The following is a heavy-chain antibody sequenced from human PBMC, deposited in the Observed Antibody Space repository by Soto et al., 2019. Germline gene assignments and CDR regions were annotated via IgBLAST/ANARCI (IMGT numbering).Heavy chain of an antibody. V-gene: IGHV3-23*01. CDR3: AKGSIEYSASVDN. J-gene: IGHJ4*02. CDR1: GFSFSSYA. CDR2: ISARGGSS. Sequence: VQLQESGGGLVQPGGSLRLSCAASGFSFSSYAMVWVRQAPGKGLEWVSVISARGGSSYFADSVKGRFTISRDNSKNVLSLEMNSLRAEDTAIYFCAKGSIEYSASVDNWGQGTLVLVSS. D-gene: IGHD5-12*01.